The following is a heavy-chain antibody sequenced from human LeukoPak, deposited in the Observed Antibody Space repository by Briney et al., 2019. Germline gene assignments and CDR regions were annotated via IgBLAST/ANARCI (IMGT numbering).Heavy chain of an antibody. J-gene: IGHJ4*02. CDR1: GFTLSSYA. D-gene: IGHD3-10*01. Sequence: GGSLRLSCVVSGFTLSSYAMSWVRQTAEKGLEWVSSISGSAGNIYYADSVKGRFTISRDNSKNTLYLQMNSLRAEDTAVYYCAQVVYSSGPPFDYWGQGTLVTVSS. CDR3: AQVVYSSGPPFDY. V-gene: IGHV3-23*01. CDR2: ISGSAGNI.